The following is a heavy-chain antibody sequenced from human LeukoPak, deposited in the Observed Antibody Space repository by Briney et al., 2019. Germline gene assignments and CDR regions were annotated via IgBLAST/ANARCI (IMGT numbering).Heavy chain of an antibody. D-gene: IGHD3-22*01. CDR1: GFTFSSYS. Sequence: GGSLRLSCAASGFTFSSYSMNWVRQAPGKGLEWVSSISSSSSYMYYADSVKGRFTISRDNAKNSLYLEMNSLRAEDTAVYYWARDMIVVVAIRAFDIWGQGTMVTVSS. CDR2: ISSSSSYM. V-gene: IGHV3-21*01. CDR3: ARDMIVVVAIRAFDI. J-gene: IGHJ3*02.